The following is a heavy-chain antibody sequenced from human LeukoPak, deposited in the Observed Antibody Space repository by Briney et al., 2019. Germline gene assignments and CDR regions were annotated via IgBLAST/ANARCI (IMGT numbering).Heavy chain of an antibody. CDR1: GFSISNAYY. J-gene: IGHJ4*02. CDR3: VCNTGYYSDAQVDY. V-gene: IGHV4-38-2*01. Sequence: PSETLSLTCAVYGFSISNAYYWGWIRQPPGKGLEWLGSIYHSGSTYYNPSLNSRVTISVDPSKNQFSLRLNSVTAADTAVYFCVCNTGYYSDAQVDYWGQGTLVTVSS. CDR2: IYHSGST. D-gene: IGHD3-22*01.